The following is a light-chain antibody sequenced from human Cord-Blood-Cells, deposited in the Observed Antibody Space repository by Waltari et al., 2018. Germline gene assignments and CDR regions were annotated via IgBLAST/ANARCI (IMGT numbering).Light chain of an antibody. CDR2: AAS. Sequence: DIQMTQSPSSLSASVGDRVTITCRASQSSSSYLHWYQQKPGKAPKLLIYAASSLQSGVPSRFSGSGSGTDFTLTISSLQPEDFATYYCQQSYSTPPTFGQGTKVEIK. V-gene: IGKV1-39*01. CDR1: QSSSSY. CDR3: QQSYSTPPT. J-gene: IGKJ1*01.